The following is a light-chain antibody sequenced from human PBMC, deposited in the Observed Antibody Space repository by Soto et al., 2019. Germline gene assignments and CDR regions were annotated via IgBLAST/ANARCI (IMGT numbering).Light chain of an antibody. J-gene: IGLJ2*01. Sequence: QSVLTQPPSASGSPGQSVTISCTGTSSDVGGYNYVSWYQQHPGKAPKLMIYDVTKRPSGVPDRFSGSKSGNTASLTLSGLQADDEADYYCSSYAGSNNLVFGGGTKLTVL. CDR1: SSDVGGYNY. V-gene: IGLV2-8*01. CDR2: DVT. CDR3: SSYAGSNNLV.